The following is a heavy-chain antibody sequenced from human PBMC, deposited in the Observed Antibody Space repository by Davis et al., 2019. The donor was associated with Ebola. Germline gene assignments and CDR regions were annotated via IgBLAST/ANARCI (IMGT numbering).Heavy chain of an antibody. CDR1: GGSISSYY. Sequence: MPSETLSLTCTVSGGSISSYYWSWIRQPPGKGLEWIGYIYYSGSTYYNPSLKSRVTISVDTSKNQFSLKLSSVTAADTAVYYCVGLDYYGMDVWGQGTTVTVSS. V-gene: IGHV4-59*04. CDR3: VGLDYYGMDV. CDR2: IYYSGST. J-gene: IGHJ6*02.